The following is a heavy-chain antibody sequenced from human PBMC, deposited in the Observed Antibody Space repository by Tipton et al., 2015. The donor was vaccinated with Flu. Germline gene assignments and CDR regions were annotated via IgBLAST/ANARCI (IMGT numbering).Heavy chain of an antibody. D-gene: IGHD3-16*01. V-gene: IGHV4-38-2*01. J-gene: IGHJ4*02. Sequence: TLSLTCSVSGYFIGSGYYWGWIRQPPGKGLEWIGNIYHTGNTYYNPSLKSRVTISVDRSKNQFSLKLSSVTAADTAVYYCARSSTRGESDFWGQGILVTVSS. CDR1: GYFIGSGYY. CDR2: IYHTGNT. CDR3: ARSSTRGESDF.